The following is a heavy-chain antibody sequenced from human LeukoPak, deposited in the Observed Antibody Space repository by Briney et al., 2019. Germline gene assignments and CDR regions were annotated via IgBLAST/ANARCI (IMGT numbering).Heavy chain of an antibody. Sequence: ASVKVSCKASGYTFTGYYMHWVRQAPGQGLEWVGWINPNSGGTNYAQKFQGRVTMTRDTSISTVYMELSSLRSEDTAVYYCASVGYCSGGSCSDYYYYMDVWGKGTTVTVSS. CDR3: ASVGYCSGGSCSDYYYYMDV. V-gene: IGHV1-2*02. CDR1: GYTFTGYY. D-gene: IGHD2-15*01. CDR2: INPNSGGT. J-gene: IGHJ6*03.